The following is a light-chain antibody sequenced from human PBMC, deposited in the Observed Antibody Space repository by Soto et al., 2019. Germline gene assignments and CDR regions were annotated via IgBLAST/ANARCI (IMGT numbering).Light chain of an antibody. V-gene: IGLV1-44*01. CDR2: SDD. J-gene: IGLJ3*02. CDR3: AAWDDNLNGPL. Sequence: QSVLTQPLSLSGTPGQRVTISSSGSNSNIGRYSVNWYQHFPGTAPKILIYSDDERPSGVPDRFSGSKSGTSASLAISGLQSEDEAEYYCAAWDDNLNGPLFGGGTKLTVL. CDR1: NSNIGRYS.